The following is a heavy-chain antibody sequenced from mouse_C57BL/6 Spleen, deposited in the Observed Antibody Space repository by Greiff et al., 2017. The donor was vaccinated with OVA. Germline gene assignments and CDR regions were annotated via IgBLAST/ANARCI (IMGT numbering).Heavy chain of an antibody. CDR1: GFTFSSYA. J-gene: IGHJ1*03. Sequence: EVQLVESGGGLVKPGGSLKLSCAASGFTFSSYAMSWVRQTPEKRLEWVATISDGGSYTYYPDNVKGRFTISRDNAKNNLYLQMSHLKSEDTAMYYCARDDYDLRYFDVWGTGTTVTVSS. V-gene: IGHV5-4*01. CDR2: ISDGGSYT. D-gene: IGHD2-4*01. CDR3: ARDDYDLRYFDV.